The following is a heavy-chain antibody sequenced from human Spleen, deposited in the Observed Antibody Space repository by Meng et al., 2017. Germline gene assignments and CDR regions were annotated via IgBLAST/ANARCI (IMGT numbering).Heavy chain of an antibody. J-gene: IGHJ4*02. CDR2: ISGSGVST. CDR3: AKAGSSEYYFDY. Sequence: GGSLRLSCAASGFTFSSYAMIWVRQAPGKGLEWVSAISGSGVSTYYADSVKGRFTISRDKSKNTLYLQMNSLRADDTAVYYCAKAGSSEYYFDYWGQGTLVTVSS. D-gene: IGHD3-10*01. CDR1: GFTFSSYA. V-gene: IGHV3-23*01.